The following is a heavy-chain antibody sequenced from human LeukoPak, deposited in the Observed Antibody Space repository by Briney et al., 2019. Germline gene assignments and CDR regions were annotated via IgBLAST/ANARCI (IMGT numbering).Heavy chain of an antibody. CDR3: ATLNIESSSGWFFRY. CDR1: GGYITTYY. D-gene: IGHD6-19*01. V-gene: IGHV4-59*01. Sequence: PSETLSLTRHVSGGYITTYYWSWIRQPPGKGLEWIGYAYYSGSNDYNPSLRSRVTMSADASRNQFSLTLSSVTAAETAVYYCATLNIESSSGWFFRYWGQGTLVSVSS. CDR2: AYYSGSN. J-gene: IGHJ4*02.